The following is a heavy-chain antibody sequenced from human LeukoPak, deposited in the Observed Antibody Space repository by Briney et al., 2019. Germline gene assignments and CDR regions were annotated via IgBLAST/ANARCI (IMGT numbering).Heavy chain of an antibody. J-gene: IGHJ4*02. CDR1: GGSFSGYY. CDR3: ARDRKGWLQLVLLGEFDY. CDR2: INHSGST. V-gene: IGHV4-34*01. D-gene: IGHD5-24*01. Sequence: SETLSLTCAVYGGSFSGYYWSWIRQPPGKGLEWIGEINHSGSTNYNPSLKSRVTISVDTSKNQFSLKLSSVTAADTAVYYCARDRKGWLQLVLLGEFDYWGQGTLVTVSS.